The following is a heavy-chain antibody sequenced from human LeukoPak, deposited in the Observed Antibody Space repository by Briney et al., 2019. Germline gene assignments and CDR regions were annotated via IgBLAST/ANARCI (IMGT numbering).Heavy chain of an antibody. J-gene: IGHJ4*02. CDR3: ARETDYGDY. CDR2: INAGNGNA. Sequence: GASVKVSCKASGYTFTSYAMHWVRQAPGQRLEWMGWINAGNGNAEYSQKFQGRVTITRDTSASTAYMELSSLRSEDTAVYYCARETDYGDYWGQGTLVTVSS. CDR1: GYTFTSYA. V-gene: IGHV1-3*01.